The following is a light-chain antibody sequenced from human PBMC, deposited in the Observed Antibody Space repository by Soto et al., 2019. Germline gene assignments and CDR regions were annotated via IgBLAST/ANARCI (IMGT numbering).Light chain of an antibody. J-gene: IGKJ1*01. CDR3: QQYYTTPWT. CDR2: WAS. Sequence: DIVMTQSPDSLAVPLGERATINCKSSQSVFYSPKNKDYLAWFQQKPGQPPKLLIYWASTRQSGVPDRFSGSGSGTDFTLTISALQTEDVAVYYCQQYYTTPWTFGPGTKVDIK. V-gene: IGKV4-1*01. CDR1: QSVFYSPKNKDY.